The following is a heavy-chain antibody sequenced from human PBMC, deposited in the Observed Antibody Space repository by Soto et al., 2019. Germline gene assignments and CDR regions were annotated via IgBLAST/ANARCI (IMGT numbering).Heavy chain of an antibody. J-gene: IGHJ6*02. CDR3: ARNCGYDSSCYPTPCAPYGMDV. CDR1: GGTFSSYA. CDR2: IIPIFGTA. Sequence: GASVKVSCKASGGTFSSYAISWVRQAPGQGLEWMGGIIPIFGTANYAQKFQGRVTITADESTSTAYMELSSLRSEDTAVYYCARNCGYDSSCYPTPCAPYGMDVWGQGTTVTGSS. D-gene: IGHD3-22*01. V-gene: IGHV1-69*13.